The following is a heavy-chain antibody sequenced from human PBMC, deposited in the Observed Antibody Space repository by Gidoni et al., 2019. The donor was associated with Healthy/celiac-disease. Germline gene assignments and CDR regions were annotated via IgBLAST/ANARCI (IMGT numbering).Heavy chain of an antibody. CDR1: GFTFSSYA. V-gene: IGHV3-30-3*01. CDR3: AREGPTGIVGPFDY. D-gene: IGHD1-26*01. CDR2: ISYDGSNK. Sequence: QVQLVESGGGVVQPGRSLRLSCAASGFTFSSYAMHWVRQAPGKGLEWVAVISYDGSNKYYADSVKGRFTISRDNSKNTLYLQMNSLRAEDTAVYYCAREGPTGIVGPFDYWGQGTLVTVSS. J-gene: IGHJ4*02.